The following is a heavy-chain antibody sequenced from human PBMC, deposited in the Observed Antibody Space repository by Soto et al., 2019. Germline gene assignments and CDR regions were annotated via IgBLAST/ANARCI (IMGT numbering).Heavy chain of an antibody. D-gene: IGHD3-3*01. J-gene: IGHJ4*02. CDR1: GFTFSNAW. V-gene: IGHV3-15*01. Sequence: TGGSLRLSCAASGFTFSNAWMSWVRQAPGKGLEWVGRIKSKTDGGTTDYAAPVKGRFTISRDDSKNTLYLQMNSLKTEDTAVYYCTTGFLEWLLQDYWGQGTLVTVSS. CDR2: IKSKTDGGTT. CDR3: TTGFLEWLLQDY.